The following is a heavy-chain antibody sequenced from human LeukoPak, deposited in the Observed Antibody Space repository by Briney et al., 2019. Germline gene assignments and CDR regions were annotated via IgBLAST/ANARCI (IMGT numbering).Heavy chain of an antibody. D-gene: IGHD3-10*01. CDR1: GFTVSSNY. V-gene: IGHV3-53*01. Sequence: GGSLRLSCAASGFTVSSNYMSWVRQAPGKGLEWVSLIYSGGSTYYADSVKGRFTISRDNSKNTLYLQMNSLRAEDTAVYYCANSGVISPRRGMDVWGQGTTVTVSS. CDR2: IYSGGST. J-gene: IGHJ6*02. CDR3: ANSGVISPRRGMDV.